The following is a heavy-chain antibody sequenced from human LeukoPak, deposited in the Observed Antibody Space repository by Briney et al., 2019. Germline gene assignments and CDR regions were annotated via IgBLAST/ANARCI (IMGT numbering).Heavy chain of an antibody. CDR2: ISYDGSNK. D-gene: IGHD4-11*01. J-gene: IGHJ4*02. CDR3: AKLSVTTLGGIDY. CDR1: GFTFSSYA. Sequence: GMSLRLSCAAAGFTFSSYAMHWVRQAPGKGLEWVAVISYDGSNKYYADSVKGRFTISRDNSKNTLYLQMNSLRAEDTAVYYCAKLSVTTLGGIDYRGQGTLVTVSS. V-gene: IGHV3-30-3*02.